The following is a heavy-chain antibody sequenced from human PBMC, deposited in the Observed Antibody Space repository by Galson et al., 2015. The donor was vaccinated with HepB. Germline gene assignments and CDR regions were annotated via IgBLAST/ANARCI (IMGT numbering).Heavy chain of an antibody. V-gene: IGHV6-1*01. Sequence: CAISGDSVSDNSAAWNWIRQSPSRGLEWLGRTYYKSNWYNDYTASVKSRITINPDTSKNHFSLQLNSVTPEDTAVYYCTRSPNRVYWYFDLWGRGTLVTVSS. CDR1: GDSVSDNSAA. D-gene: IGHD1-14*01. CDR2: TYYKSNWYN. J-gene: IGHJ2*01. CDR3: TRSPNRVYWYFDL.